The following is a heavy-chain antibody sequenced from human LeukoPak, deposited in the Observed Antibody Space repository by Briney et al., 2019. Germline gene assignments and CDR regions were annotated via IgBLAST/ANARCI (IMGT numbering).Heavy chain of an antibody. Sequence: PGGSLRLSCAASGFTLSSYWMHWVRQAPGKGLVWVSRINSDGSSTSYADSVKGRLTISRDNAKNTVYLQMNSLRAEDTSVYYCATSRTFDYWGQGTLVTVSS. J-gene: IGHJ4*02. CDR3: ATSRTFDY. CDR2: INSDGSST. CDR1: GFTLSSYW. V-gene: IGHV3-74*01.